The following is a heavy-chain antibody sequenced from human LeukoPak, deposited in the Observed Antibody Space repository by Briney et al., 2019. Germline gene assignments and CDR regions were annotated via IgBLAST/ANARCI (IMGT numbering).Heavy chain of an antibody. V-gene: IGHV3-53*01. J-gene: IGHJ4*02. D-gene: IGHD2-2*01. CDR2: IYSGGST. Sequence: PGGSLRLSCAASGFTVSSNYMSWVRQAPGKGLEWVSVIYSGGSTYYADSVKGRFTISRDNAKNSLYLQMNSLRAEDTAVYYCARDSLQLTASKDYWGQGTLVTVSS. CDR3: ARDSLQLTASKDY. CDR1: GFTVSSNY.